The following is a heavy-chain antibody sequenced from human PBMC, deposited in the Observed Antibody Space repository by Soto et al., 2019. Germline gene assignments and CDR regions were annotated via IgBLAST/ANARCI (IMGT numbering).Heavy chain of an antibody. D-gene: IGHD7-27*01. CDR2: INKDGSQK. CDR3: VRELGLAY. CDR1: GFTLINYW. Sequence: GSLRLSCAASGFTLINYWITWCRQAPGKGLEWVANINKDGSQKNYVDSVKGRFTIARDNGQNSLSLQINSLRVEDTAVYYCVRELGLAYWGQGALVTVSS. V-gene: IGHV3-7*03. J-gene: IGHJ4*02.